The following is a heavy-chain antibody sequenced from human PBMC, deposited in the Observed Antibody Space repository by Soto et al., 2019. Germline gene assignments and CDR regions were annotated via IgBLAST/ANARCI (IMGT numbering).Heavy chain of an antibody. J-gene: IGHJ6*02. V-gene: IGHV1-69*01. CDR3: TRGRKITWFDGMDV. CDR2: IIRSFAAA. Sequence: QVRLVQAGAAVKKPGSSVTVSCKTSGDTFSRYTINWLRQAPGQGLEWMGGIIRSFAAAKYAQKFQDRVNISADESTSTAYMELRSLTSDETAVDYCTRGRKITWFDGMDVWGQGTAVTVSS. CDR1: GDTFSRYT. D-gene: IGHD3-10*01.